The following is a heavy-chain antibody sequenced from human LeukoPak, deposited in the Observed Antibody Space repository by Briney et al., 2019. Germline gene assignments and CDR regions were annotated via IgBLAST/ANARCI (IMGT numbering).Heavy chain of an antibody. Sequence: PSETLSLTCTVSGGSISSYYWSWIRQSPGKGLEWIGYIYYGGSTDYNPSLKSRVTISKDTSKTQFSLRLSSVTAADTAIYYCARDGDYWGQGTLVTVSS. CDR3: ARDGDY. CDR2: IYYGGST. CDR1: GGSISSYY. V-gene: IGHV4-59*01. J-gene: IGHJ4*02.